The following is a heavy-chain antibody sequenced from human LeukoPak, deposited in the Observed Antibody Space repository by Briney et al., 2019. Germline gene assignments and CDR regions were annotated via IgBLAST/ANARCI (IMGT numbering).Heavy chain of an antibody. Sequence: SVKVSCKASGGTISSYAISWVRQAPGQGLEWMGGIIPSFGTANYAKKSQGRSTITTYQSTSTGYMELSSLRSEDTAVYYCASQARIAVAAPYYYHYMDVWGKGTTVTVSS. V-gene: IGHV1-69*05. J-gene: IGHJ6*03. CDR2: IIPSFGTA. CDR3: ASQARIAVAAPYYYHYMDV. D-gene: IGHD6-19*01. CDR1: GGTISSYA.